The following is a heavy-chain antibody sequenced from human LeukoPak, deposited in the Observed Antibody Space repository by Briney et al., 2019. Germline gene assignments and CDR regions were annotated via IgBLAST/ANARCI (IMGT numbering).Heavy chain of an antibody. J-gene: IGHJ3*02. V-gene: IGHV3-48*03. CDR1: GFTFSSYE. D-gene: IGHD1-1*01. CDR3: AGTVRAFDI. CDR2: IRSSGII. Sequence: GRSLRLSCAASGFTFSSYEMNWVRQAPGKGLEWVSYIRSSGIISYADSVKGRFTISRDNAKNSLYLQMNSLRIEDTAIYYCAGTVRAFDIWGQGTMVTVSS.